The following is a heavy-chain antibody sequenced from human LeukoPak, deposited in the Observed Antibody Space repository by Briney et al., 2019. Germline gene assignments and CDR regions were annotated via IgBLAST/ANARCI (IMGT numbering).Heavy chain of an antibody. CDR3: ARSPDYGDYFFGAFDI. Sequence: GSLRLSCTASGFTFNSYWMTWVRQAPGKGLEWIGEIYHSGSTNYNPSLKSRDTISVDKSKNQFSLKLSSVTAADTAVYYCARSPDYGDYFFGAFDIWGQGTMVTVSS. D-gene: IGHD4-17*01. CDR1: GFTFNSYW. CDR2: IYHSGST. V-gene: IGHV4-4*02. J-gene: IGHJ3*02.